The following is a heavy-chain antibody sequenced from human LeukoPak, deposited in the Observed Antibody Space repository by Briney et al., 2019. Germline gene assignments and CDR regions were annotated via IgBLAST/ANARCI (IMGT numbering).Heavy chain of an antibody. CDR2: INPSDDST. J-gene: IGHJ1*01. CDR1: GYTFNSSY. V-gene: IGHV1-46*02. D-gene: IGHD6-19*01. Sequence: ASVKVSCKASGYTFNSSYVHWVRQAPGQGLEWMGIINPSDDSTRYAQKFQGRVTMTKDASTNTVYMHLSSLSSDDTAVYYCARDHQQWLVLGQYFQHWGQGTLVTVSS. CDR3: ARDHQQWLVLGQYFQH.